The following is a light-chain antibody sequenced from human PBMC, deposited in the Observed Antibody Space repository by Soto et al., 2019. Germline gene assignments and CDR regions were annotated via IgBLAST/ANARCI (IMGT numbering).Light chain of an antibody. CDR1: QSINSW. CDR2: DAS. CDR3: QQYNSYSKT. V-gene: IGKV1-5*01. J-gene: IGKJ1*01. Sequence: DIQMTKSPSTLSASVGDRVTITCRASQSINSWLAWYQQKPGKAPKLLIYDASSLESGVPSRFSGHGSGTEFTLTISSLQPDDSASYYCQQYNSYSKTCGQGTKV.